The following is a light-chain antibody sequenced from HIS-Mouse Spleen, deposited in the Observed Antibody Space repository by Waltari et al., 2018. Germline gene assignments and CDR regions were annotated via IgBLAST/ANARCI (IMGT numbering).Light chain of an antibody. Sequence: SYDLTQPPSVSVSPGQTARTTCSGAALPNKHAYWYQQKSGQAPVLVIYEDRKRPPGIPEIFSGSSSGTMATLTISGAQVEDEADYYCYSTDSSGNHRVFGGGTKLTVL. CDR1: ALPNKH. CDR2: EDR. J-gene: IGLJ2*01. CDR3: YSTDSSGNHRV. V-gene: IGLV3-10*01.